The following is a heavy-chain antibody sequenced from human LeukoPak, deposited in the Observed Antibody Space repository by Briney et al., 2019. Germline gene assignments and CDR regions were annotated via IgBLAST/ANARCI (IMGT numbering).Heavy chain of an antibody. CDR1: GFTFSNAW. CDR2: IKSKTDGGTT. CDR3: AKDPHPYSSFYYFDY. J-gene: IGHJ4*02. Sequence: GGSLRLSCAASGFTFSNAWMSWVRQAPGKGLEWVGRIKSKTDGGTTDYAAPVKGRFTISRDDSKNTLYLQMNSLRAEDTALYYCAKDPHPYSSFYYFDYWGQGTLVTVSS. V-gene: IGHV3-15*01. D-gene: IGHD3-22*01.